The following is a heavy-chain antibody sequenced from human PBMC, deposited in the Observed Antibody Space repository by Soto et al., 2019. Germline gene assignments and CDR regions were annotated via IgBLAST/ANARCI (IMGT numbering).Heavy chain of an antibody. V-gene: IGHV4-59*02. Sequence: QVQLQESGPGLVKPSETLSLTCTVSGGSVSGYYWSWIRQPPGKGLEWVAYIYYSGSTYYNPSLKSRVTISVDTSKNQFSLKLSSVTAADTAVYYCARDLGSGGGFDYWGQGTLVTVSS. J-gene: IGHJ4*02. CDR1: GGSVSGYY. D-gene: IGHD3-16*01. CDR3: ARDLGSGGGFDY. CDR2: IYYSGST.